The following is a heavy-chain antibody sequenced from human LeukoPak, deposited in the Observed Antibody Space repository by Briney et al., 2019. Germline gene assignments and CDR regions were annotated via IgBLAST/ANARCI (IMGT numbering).Heavy chain of an antibody. V-gene: IGHV4-39*07. D-gene: IGHD3-10*01. J-gene: IGHJ4*02. Sequence: SETLSLTCTVSGDSISSNSYYWGWIRQPPGKGLEWIGNIYYSGSTYYNPSLKGRVTISVDTSKNQFSLRLSSVTAADTAVYYCARGGRPYYYGSGSYYTHWGQGTLVTLSS. CDR3: ARGGRPYYYGSGSYYTH. CDR1: GDSISSNSYY. CDR2: IYYSGST.